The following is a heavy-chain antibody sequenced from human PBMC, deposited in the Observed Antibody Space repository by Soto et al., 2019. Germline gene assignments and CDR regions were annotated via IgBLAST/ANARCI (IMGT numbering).Heavy chain of an antibody. D-gene: IGHD3-10*01. Sequence: GGSMRLSCSASGFTFSSYGMHWVRQAPGKGLEWVAVIWYDGSNKYYADSVKGRFTISRDNSKNTLYLQMNSLRAEDTAVYNCARDKRLLIWFGDDYYGMDGWGQGTTLTVS. CDR1: GFTFSSYG. CDR2: IWYDGSNK. V-gene: IGHV3-33*01. CDR3: ARDKRLLIWFGDDYYGMDG. J-gene: IGHJ6*02.